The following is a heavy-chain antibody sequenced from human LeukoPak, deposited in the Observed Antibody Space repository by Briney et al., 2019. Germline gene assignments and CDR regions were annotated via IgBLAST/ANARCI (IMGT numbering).Heavy chain of an antibody. CDR3: ARELRYFDWLLRRRGYYFDY. D-gene: IGHD3-9*01. J-gene: IGHJ4*02. Sequence: ASVKVSCKASGYTFTSYDINWVRQATGQGLEWMGWMNPNSGNTGYAQKFQGRVTMTRNTSISTAYMELSSLRSEDTAVYYCARELRYFDWLLRRRGYYFDYWGQGTLVTVSS. CDR1: GYTFTSYD. V-gene: IGHV1-8*01. CDR2: MNPNSGNT.